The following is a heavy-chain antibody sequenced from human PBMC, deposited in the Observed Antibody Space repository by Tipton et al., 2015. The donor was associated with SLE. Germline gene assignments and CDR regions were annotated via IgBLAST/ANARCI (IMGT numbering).Heavy chain of an antibody. CDR3: ARSSSVRTLLWPTFAY. CDR1: GDSMSSYY. J-gene: IGHJ4*02. D-gene: IGHD2/OR15-2a*01. CDR2: IFYSGTT. V-gene: IGHV4-59*08. Sequence: TLSLTCSVSGDSMSSYYWSWIRQPPGKGLEWIGNIFYSGTTNYNPSLKSRVTISADTSKNHLSLKLTSVTAADTAVYFCARSSSVRTLLWPTFAYWGQGTLVTVSS.